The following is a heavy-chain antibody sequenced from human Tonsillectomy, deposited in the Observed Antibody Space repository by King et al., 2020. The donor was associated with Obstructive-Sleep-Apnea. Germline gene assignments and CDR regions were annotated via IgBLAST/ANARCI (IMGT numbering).Heavy chain of an antibody. CDR3: ARDGGGSGWSWDFDV. D-gene: IGHD6-19*01. CDR1: GGSVRGSPYY. CDR2: IFYSGSP. V-gene: IGHV4-39*07. Sequence: QLQESGPGLVKPSETLSLTCTVSGGSVRGSPYYWAWIRQPPGKGLEWIGSIFYSGSPYSTSSLKSRISKSVDTSRNQFSLKLTSVTAADTAVYYCARDGGGSGWSWDFDVWGRGTLVTVSS. J-gene: IGHJ2*01.